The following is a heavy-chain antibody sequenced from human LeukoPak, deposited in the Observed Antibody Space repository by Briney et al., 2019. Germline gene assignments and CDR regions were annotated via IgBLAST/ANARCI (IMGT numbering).Heavy chain of an antibody. D-gene: IGHD6-6*01. CDR3: ASSYSSSPFDY. V-gene: IGHV1-69*04. Sequence: SVKVSCKASGGTFSSYAISWVRQAPGQGLEWMGRIIPILGIANYAQKFQGRVTITADKSTSTAYMELSSLRSEDTAVYYCASSYSSSPFDYWGQGTLVTVSS. J-gene: IGHJ4*02. CDR2: IIPILGIA. CDR1: GGTFSSYA.